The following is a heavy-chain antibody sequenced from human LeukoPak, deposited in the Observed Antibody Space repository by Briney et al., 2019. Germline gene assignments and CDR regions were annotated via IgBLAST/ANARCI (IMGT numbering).Heavy chain of an antibody. D-gene: IGHD5-24*01. V-gene: IGHV1-69*04. CDR3: AINLRDGGDYFDY. Sequence: GASVKVSCKASGGTFSSYAISWVRQAPGQGLEWMGRTIPIFGLANYAQKFQGRVTITADKSTSTAYMELSSLRSEDTAVYYCAINLRDGGDYFDYWGQGTLVTVSS. J-gene: IGHJ4*02. CDR1: GGTFSSYA. CDR2: TIPIFGLA.